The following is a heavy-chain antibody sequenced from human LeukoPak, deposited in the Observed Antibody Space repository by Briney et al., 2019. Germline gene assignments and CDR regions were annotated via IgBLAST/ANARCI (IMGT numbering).Heavy chain of an antibody. CDR2: ISGSGGST. D-gene: IGHD2-2*01. CDR1: GFTFSSYA. Sequence: GGSLRLSCAASGFTFSSYAMSWVRQAPGKGLEWVSAISGSGGSTYYADSVKGRFTISRGNSKNTLYLQMNSLRVEDTAVYYCARTIGTSWVFDYWGQGTLVTVSS. CDR3: ARTIGTSWVFDY. V-gene: IGHV3-23*01. J-gene: IGHJ4*02.